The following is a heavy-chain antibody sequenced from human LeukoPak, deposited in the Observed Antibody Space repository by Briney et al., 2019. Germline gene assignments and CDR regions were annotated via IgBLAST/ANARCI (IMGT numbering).Heavy chain of an antibody. Sequence: TGGSLRLSCAASGFTFSSYAMSWVRQAPGKGLEWVAFIRYDGSNKYYADSVKGRFTISRDNSKNTLYLQMNSLRAEDTAVYYCAKVSGPRVLWFGELLQASYWGQGTLVTVSS. V-gene: IGHV3-30*02. CDR2: IRYDGSNK. J-gene: IGHJ4*02. CDR1: GFTFSSYA. CDR3: AKVSGPRVLWFGELLQASY. D-gene: IGHD3-10*01.